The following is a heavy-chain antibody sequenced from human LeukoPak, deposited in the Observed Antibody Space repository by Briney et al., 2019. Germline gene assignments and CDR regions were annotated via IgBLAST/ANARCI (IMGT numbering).Heavy chain of an antibody. V-gene: IGHV3-20*04. D-gene: IGHD2-21*02. CDR2: IDWSGEAT. CDR1: GLTTADYG. CDR3: ARDLSATWYSLGY. Sequence: GGSLRLSCAASGLTTADYGMSWVRQAPGKGLEWVSGIDWSGEATQYADSVEGRFTISRDNAANALYLQMNSLTAEDTALYYCARDLSATWYSLGYWGREPWSPSPQ. J-gene: IGHJ4*02.